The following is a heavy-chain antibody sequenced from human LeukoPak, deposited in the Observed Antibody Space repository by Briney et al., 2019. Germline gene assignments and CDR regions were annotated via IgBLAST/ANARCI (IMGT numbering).Heavy chain of an antibody. D-gene: IGHD2-21*02. CDR2: INPNSGGT. J-gene: IGHJ6*02. V-gene: IGHV1-2*02. CDR1: GYTFTGYY. Sequence: ASVKVSCKASGYTFTGYYMHWVRQAPGQGLEWMGWINPNSGGTSYAQKFQGRVTMTRDTSISTAYMELSRLRSDDTAVYYCARDAHIVVVTATYYGMDVWGQGTSVTVSS. CDR3: ARDAHIVVVTATYYGMDV.